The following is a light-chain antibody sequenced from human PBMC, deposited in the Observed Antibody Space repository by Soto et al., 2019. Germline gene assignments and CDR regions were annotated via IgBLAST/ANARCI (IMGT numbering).Light chain of an antibody. CDR2: GAS. CDR1: QSVSSSY. Sequence: EIVLTQSPGTVSLSPGERATLSCRASQSVSSSYLAWYQQKPGQPPRLLIYGASSRATGIPDRFSGSGSGTYFTITVSRLEPEDFAVYYCQEYATSPPTFGGGTKVEIK. J-gene: IGKJ4*01. V-gene: IGKV3-20*01. CDR3: QEYATSPPT.